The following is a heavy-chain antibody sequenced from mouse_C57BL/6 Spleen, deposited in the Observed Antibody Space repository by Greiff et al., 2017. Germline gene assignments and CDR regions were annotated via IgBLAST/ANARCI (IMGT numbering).Heavy chain of an antibody. D-gene: IGHD2-4*01. Sequence: EVQLQESGPELVKPGDSVKISCKASGYSFTGYFMNWVMQSHGKSLEWIGRINPYNGDTFYNQKFKGKATLTVDKSSSTAHMELRSLTSEDSAVYYCARSYDYDVYYAMDYWGQGTSVTVSS. CDR1: GYSFTGYF. CDR2: INPYNGDT. V-gene: IGHV1-20*01. CDR3: ARSYDYDVYYAMDY. J-gene: IGHJ4*01.